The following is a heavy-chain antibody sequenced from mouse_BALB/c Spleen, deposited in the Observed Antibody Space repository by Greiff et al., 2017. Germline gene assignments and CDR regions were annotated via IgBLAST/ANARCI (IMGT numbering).Heavy chain of an antibody. D-gene: IGHD2-4*01. CDR2: IDPANGNT. Sequence: VQLQQSGAELVKPGASVKLSCTASGFNIKDTYMHWVKQRPEQGLEWIGRIDPANGNTKYDPKFQGKATITADTSSNTAYLQLSSLTSEDTAVYYCAVTTMIATGAMDYWGQGTSVTVSS. CDR1: GFNIKDTY. J-gene: IGHJ4*01. V-gene: IGHV14-3*02. CDR3: AVTTMIATGAMDY.